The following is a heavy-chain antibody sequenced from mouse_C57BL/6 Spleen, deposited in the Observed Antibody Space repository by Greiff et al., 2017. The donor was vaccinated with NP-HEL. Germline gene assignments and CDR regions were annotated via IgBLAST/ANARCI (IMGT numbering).Heavy chain of an antibody. V-gene: IGHV1-50*01. D-gene: IGHD3-2*02. CDR2: IDPSDSYT. CDR3: ARIRGTAQARYFDY. CDR1: GYTFTSYW. Sequence: QVQLQQPGAELVKPGASVKLSCKASGYTFTSYWMQWVKQRPGQGLEWIGEIDPSDSYTNYNQKFKGKATLTVDKSSSTAYKQLSSLTSEDSSVYYCARIRGTAQARYFDYWGQGTTLTVSS. J-gene: IGHJ2*01.